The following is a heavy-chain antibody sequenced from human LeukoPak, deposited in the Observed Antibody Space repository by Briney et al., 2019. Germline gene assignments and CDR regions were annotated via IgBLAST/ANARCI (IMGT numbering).Heavy chain of an antibody. CDR3: ARRAFSSGYYYFDY. D-gene: IGHD3-22*01. CDR1: GGSISGYS. CDR2: IYYTGTT. J-gene: IGHJ4*02. Sequence: SETLSLTCTVSGGSISGYSWSWIRQSPGKGLEWIGYIYYTGTTNYSPSLKSRVTMSVDTSKNQFSLKLSSVTAADTAVYYCARRAFSSGYYYFDYWGQGTLVTVSS. V-gene: IGHV4-59*08.